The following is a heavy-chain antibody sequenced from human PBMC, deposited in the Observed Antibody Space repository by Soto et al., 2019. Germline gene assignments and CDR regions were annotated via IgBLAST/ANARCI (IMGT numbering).Heavy chain of an antibody. J-gene: IGHJ4*02. CDR3: ASGDYVFLDY. CDR1: GGSLNSGDYY. V-gene: IGHV4-30-4*01. D-gene: IGHD4-17*01. Sequence: QVQLQESGPGLVKPSQTLSLTCTVSGGSLNSGDYYWSWIRQPPGKGLEWIGYIYYSGSTYYNPSLKGRVTISVDRSNNQFSLKLSSVTAADTAGYYCASGDYVFLDYWGQGTLVTVSS. CDR2: IYYSGST.